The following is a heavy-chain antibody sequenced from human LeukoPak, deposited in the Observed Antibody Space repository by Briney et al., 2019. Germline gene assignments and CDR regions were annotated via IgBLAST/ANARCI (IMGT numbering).Heavy chain of an antibody. CDR2: IYYSGST. Sequence: PSETLSLTCTVSGGSISSYYWSWIRQPPRKGLEWIGYIYYSGSTNYNPSLKSRVTISVDTSKNQFSLKLGSVTAADTAVYYCARGEWGYSFDYWGQGTLVTVSS. CDR3: ARGEWGYSFDY. CDR1: GGSISSYY. D-gene: IGHD5-18*01. V-gene: IGHV4-59*01. J-gene: IGHJ4*02.